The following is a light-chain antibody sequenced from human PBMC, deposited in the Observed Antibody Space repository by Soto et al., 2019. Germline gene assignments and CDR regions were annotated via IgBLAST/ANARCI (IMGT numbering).Light chain of an antibody. J-gene: IGLJ2*01. CDR2: EVI. V-gene: IGLV2-14*01. Sequence: QSVLTQPPSASESPGQSVTISCTGTSSDVGGYHYVSWYQHHPGKVPKVIIYEVIHRPSGVSNRFSGSKSGNTASLTISGLQAADEADYYCSSYSSGSTLLLFGGGTKLTAL. CDR1: SSDVGGYHY. CDR3: SSYSSGSTLLL.